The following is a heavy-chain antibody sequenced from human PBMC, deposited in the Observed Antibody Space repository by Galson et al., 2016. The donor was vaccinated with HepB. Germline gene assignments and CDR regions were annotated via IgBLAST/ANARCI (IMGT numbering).Heavy chain of an antibody. CDR1: GSTLSQIS. Sequence: SVKVSCKVSGSTLSQISMHWVRHVPGKGLEWMGGLDPGDGEILYAQSFQGRVTMTEDKSTNTAHMELSRLTSEDTAMFYCVTESSGLINDIFDIWGHGTMVTVSS. CDR2: LDPGDGEI. CDR3: VTESSGLINDIFDI. V-gene: IGHV1-24*01. J-gene: IGHJ3*02. D-gene: IGHD3-22*01.